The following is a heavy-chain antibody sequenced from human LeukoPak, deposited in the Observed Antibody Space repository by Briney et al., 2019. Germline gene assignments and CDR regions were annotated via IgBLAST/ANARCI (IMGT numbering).Heavy chain of an antibody. D-gene: IGHD3-22*01. V-gene: IGHV4-34*01. CDR1: GGSFSGYY. CDR2: INDSGST. J-gene: IGHJ4*02. Sequence: PSETLSLTCALYGGSFSGYYWSWIRQAPGKGLEWIGEINDSGSTNFNPPLKSRVTISVDTLKKQFSPKLSSVTAADTAVYYCARVRADYDSSGYYFDYWGQGTLVTVSS. CDR3: ARVRADYDSSGYYFDY.